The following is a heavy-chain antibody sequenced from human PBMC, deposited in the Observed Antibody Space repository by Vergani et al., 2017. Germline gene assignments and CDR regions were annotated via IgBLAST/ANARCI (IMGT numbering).Heavy chain of an antibody. J-gene: IGHJ6*04. V-gene: IGHV3-23*01. Sequence: EVQLLESGGDLVQPGGSLRLSCAASGFTFNHYAMNWVRQAPGKGLEWVSGISGSGGSTYYAGSVKGRFTISRDSSKNTLYLQMNSLSAGDTAVYYCARDKSSAVTANTLGLHKVHMDVWGK. CDR1: GFTFNHYA. D-gene: IGHD2-21*02. CDR3: ARDKSSAVTANTLGLHKVHMDV. CDR2: ISGSGGST.